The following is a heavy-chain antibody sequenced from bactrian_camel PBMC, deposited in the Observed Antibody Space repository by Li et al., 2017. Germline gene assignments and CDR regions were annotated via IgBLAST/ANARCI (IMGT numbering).Heavy chain of an antibody. CDR2: IYIGTGST. J-gene: IGHJ4*01. Sequence: VQLVESGGASVQAGKSLRLSCKITGDPYSSNCRAWFRQAPGKGREGVAAIYIGTGSTHYADPVKGRFTISHDDAKNMLYLDMNNLKPEDTAMYYCAIGLHLEIMGSWADAVFEYWGQGTQVTVS. CDR3: AIGLHLEIMGSWADAVFEY. D-gene: IGHD1*01. CDR1: GDPYSSNC. V-gene: IGHV3S1*01.